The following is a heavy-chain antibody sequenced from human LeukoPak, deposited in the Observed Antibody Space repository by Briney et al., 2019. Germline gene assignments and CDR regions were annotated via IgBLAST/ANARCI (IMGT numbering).Heavy chain of an antibody. V-gene: IGHV3-23*01. CDR2: ISGSGGST. D-gene: IGHD3-16*01. CDR1: GFTFSSYG. CDR3: AKGGGYFDY. J-gene: IGHJ4*02. Sequence: GGSLRLSCAASGFTFSSYGMHWVRQAPGKGLEWVSAISGSGGSTYYADSVKGRFTISRDNSKNTLYLQINSLRAEDTAVYYCAKGGGYFDYWGQGTLVTVSS.